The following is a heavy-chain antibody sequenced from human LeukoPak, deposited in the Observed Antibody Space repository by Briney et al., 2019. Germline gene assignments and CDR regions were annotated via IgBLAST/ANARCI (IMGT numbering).Heavy chain of an antibody. Sequence: SGGSLRLSCAASGFTFSSYAMSWVRQAPGKGLEWVSSITSNSTYTYHAESVKGRFTISRDNAKNSLYLQMNSLRAEDTALYYCARVVSRGSGTYYFDYWGQGTLVTVSS. V-gene: IGHV3-21*04. CDR1: GFTFSSYA. D-gene: IGHD3-10*01. CDR3: ARVVSRGSGTYYFDY. CDR2: ITSNSTYT. J-gene: IGHJ4*02.